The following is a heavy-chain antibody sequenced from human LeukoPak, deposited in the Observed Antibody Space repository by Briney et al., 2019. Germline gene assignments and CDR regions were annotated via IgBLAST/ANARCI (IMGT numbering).Heavy chain of an antibody. CDR2: IWYDGSDK. CDR1: GFTFSSYG. CDR3: ARHHYYFDH. V-gene: IGHV3-33*01. Sequence: GGSLRLSCAASGFTFSSYGMHWVRQAPGKGLEWVAVIWYDGSDKYYADSVKGRFTISRDNSKNTLFLQMNSLRANDTAVYYCARHHYYFDHWGQGTLVTVSS. J-gene: IGHJ4*02.